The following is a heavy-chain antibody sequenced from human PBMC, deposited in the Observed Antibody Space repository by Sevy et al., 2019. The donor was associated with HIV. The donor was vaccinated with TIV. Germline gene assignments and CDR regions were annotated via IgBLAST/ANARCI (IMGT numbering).Heavy chain of an antibody. CDR1: GGSVSSASYY. D-gene: IGHD2-21*01. CDR2: IYYTGST. CDR3: ARELSIEQTFDGGGCYQNESFDI. J-gene: IGHJ3*02. V-gene: IGHV4-61*01. Sequence: SENLSLTCTVSGGSVSSASYYSSWIRQSPGKGLWWIGYIYYTGSTNYNPSLKSRVSISLDMTKTQFSLKLSAVTAEDTAVYYCARELSIEQTFDGGGCYQNESFDIWGQGTMVIVSS.